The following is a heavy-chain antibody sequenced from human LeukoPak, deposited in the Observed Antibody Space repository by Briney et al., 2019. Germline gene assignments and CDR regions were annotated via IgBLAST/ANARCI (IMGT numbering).Heavy chain of an antibody. CDR2: IIPIFGTS. D-gene: IGHD6-19*01. CDR3: ARVPLELWLHDY. CDR1: GGTFSSYA. Sequence: SVKVSCKASGGTFSSYAISWVRQAPGQGLEWMGRIIPIFGTSNYAQKFQGRVTITTDESTTTAYMELSSLRSEDTAVYYCARVPLELWLHDYWGQGTLVTVSS. J-gene: IGHJ4*02. V-gene: IGHV1-69*05.